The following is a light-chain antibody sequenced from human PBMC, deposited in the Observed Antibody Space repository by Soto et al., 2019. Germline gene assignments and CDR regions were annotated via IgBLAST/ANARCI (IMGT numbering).Light chain of an antibody. CDR1: QSISNY. Sequence: DMEMTQSPSSLSAFVGDRVTITCRASQSISNYLNWYQHKPGKVPKLLIYAASSLQSGVPTRFSGSGSGTDFTLTINSLQPEDFATYYCQQSYGTPLTFRGGTKIEIK. CDR3: QQSYGTPLT. CDR2: AAS. V-gene: IGKV1-39*01. J-gene: IGKJ4*01.